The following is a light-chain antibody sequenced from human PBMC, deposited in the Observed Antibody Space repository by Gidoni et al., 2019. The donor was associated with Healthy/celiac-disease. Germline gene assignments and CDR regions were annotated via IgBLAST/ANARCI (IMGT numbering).Light chain of an antibody. CDR2: GKN. J-gene: IGLJ2*01. Sequence: SSELTPDPAVSVALGQTVRITCQGDSLRSYYASWYQQKPGQAPVLVIYGKNNRPSGSPDRFSGSSSGNTASLTITGAQAEDEADYYCNSRDSSGNHHVVFGGGTKLTVL. V-gene: IGLV3-19*01. CDR3: NSRDSSGNHHVV. CDR1: SLRSYY.